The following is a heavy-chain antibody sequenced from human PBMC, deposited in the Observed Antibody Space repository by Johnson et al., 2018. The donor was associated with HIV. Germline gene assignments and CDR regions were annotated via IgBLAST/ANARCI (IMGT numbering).Heavy chain of an antibody. Sequence: VQLVESGGGVVQPGGCLRLSCAASGFSFSPYALTWVRQAPGKGLEWVGRVKSKTDGGTTDYTAPVKGRFTISRDDSKNTLYLQMNSLKTEDTAVYYCTTDSGWVPLEAFDIWGQGTLVTVSS. CDR1: GFSFSPYA. V-gene: IGHV3-15*01. D-gene: IGHD6-19*01. CDR2: VKSKTDGGTT. CDR3: TTDSGWVPLEAFDI. J-gene: IGHJ3*02.